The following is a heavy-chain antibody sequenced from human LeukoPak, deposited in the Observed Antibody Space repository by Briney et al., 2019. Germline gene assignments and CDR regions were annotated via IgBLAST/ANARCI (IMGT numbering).Heavy chain of an antibody. CDR2: FDPEDGET. V-gene: IGHV1-24*01. J-gene: IGHJ3*02. D-gene: IGHD3-10*01. CDR3: ARRYYYGSGSPLDAFDI. Sequence: GASVKVSCKVSGYTLTELSMHWVRQAPGKGLEWMGGFDPEDGETIYAQKFQGRVTMTEDTSTDTAYMELSSLRSEGTAVYYCARRYYYGSGSPLDAFDIWGQGTMVTVSS. CDR1: GYTLTELS.